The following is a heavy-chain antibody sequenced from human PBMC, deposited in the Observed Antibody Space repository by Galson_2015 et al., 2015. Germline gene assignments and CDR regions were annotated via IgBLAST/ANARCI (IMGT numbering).Heavy chain of an antibody. CDR3: ARGRQPGIAVAGAFDI. J-gene: IGHJ3*02. D-gene: IGHD6-19*01. CDR2: ISSSGSTI. V-gene: IGHV3-48*04. Sequence: SLRLSCAASGFTFSSYSMNWVRQAPGKGLEWVSYISSSGSTIYYADSVKGRFTISRDNAKNSLYLQMNSLRAEDTAVYYCARGRQPGIAVAGAFDIWGQGTMVTVSS. CDR1: GFTFSSYS.